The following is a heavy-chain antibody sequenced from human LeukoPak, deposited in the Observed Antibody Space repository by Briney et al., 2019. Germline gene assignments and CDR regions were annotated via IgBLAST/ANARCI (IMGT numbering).Heavy chain of an antibody. Sequence: GASVKVSCKASGGTFSSYAISWVRQAPGQGLEWMGRIIPILGIANYAQKFQGRVTITADKSTSTAYMELSSLRSEDTAVYYCARDELGLRDYSGSGSYKAFDIWGQGTMVTVSS. CDR3: ARDELGLRDYSGSGSYKAFDI. J-gene: IGHJ3*02. V-gene: IGHV1-69*04. CDR2: IIPILGIA. CDR1: GGTFSSYA. D-gene: IGHD3-10*01.